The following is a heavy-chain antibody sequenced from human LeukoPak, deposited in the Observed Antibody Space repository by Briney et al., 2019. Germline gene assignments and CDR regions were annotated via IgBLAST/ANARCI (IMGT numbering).Heavy chain of an antibody. V-gene: IGHV3-23*01. CDR1: GFTFSTYA. Sequence: GSPRLSCAASGFTFSTYAMSWVRQAPGKGLEWVSNISGSGSGGSTYYADSVKGRFTISRDNSKNTLYLQMNSLRAEDTAVYYCAKSGLNRFDYWGQGTLVTVSS. CDR2: ISGSGSGGST. D-gene: IGHD2-15*01. CDR3: AKSGLNRFDY. J-gene: IGHJ4*02.